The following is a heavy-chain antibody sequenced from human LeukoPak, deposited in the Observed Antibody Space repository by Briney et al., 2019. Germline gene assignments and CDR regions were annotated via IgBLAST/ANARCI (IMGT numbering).Heavy chain of an antibody. J-gene: IGHJ4*02. D-gene: IGHD6-19*01. Sequence: SETLSLTCAVYGGSFSGYYWSWIRQPPGKGLEWIGEIYHSGSINYNPSLKSRVTISVDTSKNQFSLKLSSVTAADTAVYYCARVRSSGWQYYFDYWGQGTLVTVSS. V-gene: IGHV4-34*01. CDR2: IYHSGSI. CDR3: ARVRSSGWQYYFDY. CDR1: GGSFSGYY.